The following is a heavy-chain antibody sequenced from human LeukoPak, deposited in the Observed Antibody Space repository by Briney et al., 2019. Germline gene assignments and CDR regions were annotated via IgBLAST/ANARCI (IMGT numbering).Heavy chain of an antibody. J-gene: IGHJ4*02. CDR1: GGSISSSSYY. Sequence: PSETLSLTCTVSGGSISSSSYYWGWIRQPPGKGLEWIGSIYYSGSTYYNPSLKSRGTISVDTSKNQFSLKLSSVTAADTAVYYCARHVGSSWENDYWGQGTLVTVSS. CDR2: IYYSGST. CDR3: ARHVGSSWENDY. D-gene: IGHD6-13*01. V-gene: IGHV4-39*01.